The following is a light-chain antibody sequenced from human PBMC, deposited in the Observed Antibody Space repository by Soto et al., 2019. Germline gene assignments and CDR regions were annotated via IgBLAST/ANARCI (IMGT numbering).Light chain of an antibody. CDR3: SSHTSSSTLGV. Sequence: QSALTQPPSASGSPGQSVTISCTGTSSDVGGYNYVSWYQQHPGKAPKLMIYEVSKRPSGVPDRFSGSKSGNTASLTVSGLQAEDEADYYCSSHTSSSTLGVFGGGTKLTVL. J-gene: IGLJ2*01. V-gene: IGLV2-8*01. CDR2: EVS. CDR1: SSDVGGYNY.